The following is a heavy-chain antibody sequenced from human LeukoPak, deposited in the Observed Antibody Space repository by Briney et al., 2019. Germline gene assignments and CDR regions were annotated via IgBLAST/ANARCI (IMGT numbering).Heavy chain of an antibody. V-gene: IGHV4-34*01. CDR1: GGSFSGYY. Sequence: PSETLSLTCAVYGGSFSGYYWSWIRQPPGKGLEWNGEINHSGSTNYNPSLKSRVTISVDTSKNQFSLKLSSVTAADTAVYYCASQPDYGDYVYFDYWGQGTLVTVSS. D-gene: IGHD4-17*01. CDR3: ASQPDYGDYVYFDY. CDR2: INHSGST. J-gene: IGHJ4*02.